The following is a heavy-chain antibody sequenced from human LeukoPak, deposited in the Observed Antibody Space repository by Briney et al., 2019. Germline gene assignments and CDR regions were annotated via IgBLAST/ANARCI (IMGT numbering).Heavy chain of an antibody. V-gene: IGHV3-21*01. Sequence: PGGSLRLSCAASGFTFSSYSMNWVRQAPGKGLEWVSSISSSSSYIYYADSVKGRFTISRDNAKNSLYLQMNSLRAEDTAVYYCARDGELHSGYDLSGYYFDYWGQGTLVTVSS. J-gene: IGHJ4*02. CDR1: GFTFSSYS. CDR2: ISSSSSYI. D-gene: IGHD5-12*01. CDR3: ARDGELHSGYDLSGYYFDY.